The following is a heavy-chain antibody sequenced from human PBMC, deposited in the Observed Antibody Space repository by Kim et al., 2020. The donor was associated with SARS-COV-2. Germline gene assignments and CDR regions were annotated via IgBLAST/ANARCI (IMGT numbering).Heavy chain of an antibody. CDR3: ARVQRNPGRVVPTGRAFDI. J-gene: IGHJ3*02. CDR1: GGTFSSYA. CDR2: IIPIFGTA. Sequence: SVKVSCKASGGTFSSYAISWVRQAPGQGLEWMGGIIPIFGTANYAQKFQGRVTITADESTSTAYMELSSLRSEDTAVYYCARVQRNPGRVVPTGRAFDIWGQGKMVTVSS. D-gene: IGHD2-2*01. V-gene: IGHV1-69*13.